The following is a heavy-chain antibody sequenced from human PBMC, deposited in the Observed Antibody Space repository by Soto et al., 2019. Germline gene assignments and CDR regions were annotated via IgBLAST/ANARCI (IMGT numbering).Heavy chain of an antibody. CDR3: ARGGDGFDL. CDR2: IYHSRST. J-gene: IGHJ3*01. V-gene: IGHV4-31*03. Sequence: QVRLQESGPGLVRPSQTLSLTCSVSGDSLTIGGHYWTWIRQHPGKGLEWIVYIYHSRSTYYSPSLKSRVTISVDTSENQFSLKLTSMTAADTAVYYCARGGDGFDLWGQGKMVTVSS. CDR1: GDSLTIGGHY.